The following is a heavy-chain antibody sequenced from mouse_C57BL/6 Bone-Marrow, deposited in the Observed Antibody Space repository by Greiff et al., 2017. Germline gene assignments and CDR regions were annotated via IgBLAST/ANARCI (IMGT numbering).Heavy chain of an antibody. Sequence: QVQLKQSGAELARPGASVKLSCKASGYTFTSYGISWVKQRTGQGLEWIGESYPRSGNTYYNEKFKGKATLTADKSSSTAYMELRSLTSEDSAVYFCAREAWFAYWGQGTLVTVSA. CDR3: AREAWFAY. V-gene: IGHV1-81*01. CDR2: SYPRSGNT. J-gene: IGHJ3*01. CDR1: GYTFTSYG.